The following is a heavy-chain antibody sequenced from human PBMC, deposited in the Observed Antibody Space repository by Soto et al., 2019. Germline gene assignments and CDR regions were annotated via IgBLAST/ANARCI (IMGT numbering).Heavy chain of an antibody. J-gene: IGHJ2*01. CDR2: ISAYNGNT. CDR3: ARVGDTARAYLYFDL. Sequence: QVQLVQSGAEVKKPGASVKVSCKASGYTFTSYGISWVRQAPGQGLEWMGWISAYNGNTNYAQKRQGRVTMTADTSTSTADMELRSLRSDGTDVYYCARVGDTARAYLYFDLWGRGTLVTVSS. CDR1: GYTFTSYG. D-gene: IGHD5-18*01. V-gene: IGHV1-18*01.